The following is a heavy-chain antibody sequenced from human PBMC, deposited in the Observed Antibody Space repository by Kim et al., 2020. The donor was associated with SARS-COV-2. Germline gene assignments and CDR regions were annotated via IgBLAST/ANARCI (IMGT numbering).Heavy chain of an antibody. D-gene: IGHD3-22*01. V-gene: IGHV4-59*08. J-gene: IGHJ3*02. CDR2: IYYSGST. CDR1: GGSISSYY. CDR3: ARGVTMIVVGLPPAFDI. Sequence: SETLSLTCTVSGGSISSYYWSWIRQPPGKGLEWIGYIYYSGSTNYNPSLKSRVTISVDTSKNQFSLKLSSVTAADTAVYYCARGVTMIVVGLPPAFDIWGQGTMVTVSS.